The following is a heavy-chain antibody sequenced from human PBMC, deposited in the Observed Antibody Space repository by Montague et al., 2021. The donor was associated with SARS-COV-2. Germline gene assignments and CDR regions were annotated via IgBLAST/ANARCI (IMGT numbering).Heavy chain of an antibody. J-gene: IGHJ4*02. CDR3: ARGRGPETGYHFDY. Sequence: SLRLSCAASGFTFSHYAMNWVRQAPGKGLEWVAFVSYDGDNKFYAESVKGRFSISRDKAKNTLNLEVHSLRPDDTAVHYCARGRGPETGYHFDYWGQGTLVTVSS. V-gene: IGHV3-30-3*01. CDR2: VSYDGDNK. CDR1: GFTFSHYA. D-gene: IGHD3-9*01.